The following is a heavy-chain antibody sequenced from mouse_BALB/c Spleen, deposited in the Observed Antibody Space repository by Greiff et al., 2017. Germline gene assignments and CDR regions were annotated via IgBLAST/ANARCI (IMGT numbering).Heavy chain of an antibody. CDR3: AREGYYFDY. V-gene: IGHV3-2*02. Sequence: DVQLQESGPGLVKPSQSLSLTCTVTGYSITSDYAWNWIRQFPGNKLEWMGYISYSGITSYNPSLKSRISITRDTSKNQFFLQLNSVTTEDTATYYCAREGYYFDYWGQGTTLTVPS. CDR2: ISYSGIT. CDR1: GYSITSDYA. J-gene: IGHJ2*01.